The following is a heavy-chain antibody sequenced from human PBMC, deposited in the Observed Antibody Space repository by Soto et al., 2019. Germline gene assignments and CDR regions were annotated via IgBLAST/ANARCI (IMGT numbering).Heavy chain of an antibody. V-gene: IGHV1-46*03. J-gene: IGHJ4*02. D-gene: IGHD3-10*01. Sequence: QVQLVQSGAEVRKPGASVKVSCKASGYSVTSYYIHWVRQAPGQGLEWMGIINPSGDATTYAQRYQGRVTMTRDTSTNTIYMGLSRLRFEDTAVYFCASLGPWFGEPWRGQHFHFWGQGTLVTVSS. CDR3: ASLGPWFGEPWRGQHFHF. CDR1: GYSVTSYY. CDR2: INPSGDAT.